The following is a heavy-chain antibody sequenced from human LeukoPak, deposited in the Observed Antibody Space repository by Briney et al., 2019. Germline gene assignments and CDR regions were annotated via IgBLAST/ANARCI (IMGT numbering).Heavy chain of an antibody. CDR2: IIPIFGTA. CDR3: ARDRDPAVEGGAFDI. V-gene: IGHV1-69*13. J-gene: IGHJ3*02. D-gene: IGHD3-16*01. CDR1: GGTFSSYA. Sequence: ASVKVSCKASGGTFSSYAISWVRQAPGQGLEWMGGIIPIFGTANYAQKFQGRVTITADESTSTAYMELSSLRSEDTAVYYCARDRDPAVEGGAFDIWGQGTMVTVSS.